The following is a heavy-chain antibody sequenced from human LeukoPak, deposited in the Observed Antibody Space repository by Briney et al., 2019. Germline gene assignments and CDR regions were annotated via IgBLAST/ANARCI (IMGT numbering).Heavy chain of an antibody. V-gene: IGHV6-1*01. D-gene: IGHD7-27*01. CDR3: ARDRTPGDWYRGWFDP. J-gene: IGHJ5*02. Sequence: SQTLSLTCAISGDSVSSNSAAWNWIRQSPSRGLEWLGRTYYRSKWYNDYAVSVKSRITINPDTSKDQFSLQLNSVTPEETAVYYCARDRTPGDWYRGWFDPRAREPWSPSPQ. CDR2: TYYRSKWYN. CDR1: GDSVSSNSAA.